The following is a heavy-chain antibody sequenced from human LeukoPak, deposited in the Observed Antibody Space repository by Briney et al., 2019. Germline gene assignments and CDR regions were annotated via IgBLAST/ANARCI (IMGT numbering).Heavy chain of an antibody. Sequence: SQTLSLTCTVSGGSISSGSYYWSWIRQPAGKGLEWIGRIYTSGSTNYNPSLKSRVTISVDTSKNQFSLKLSSVTAADTAVYYCARALGRYYYYMDVWGKGTTVTVSS. CDR1: GGSISSGSYY. J-gene: IGHJ6*03. D-gene: IGHD1-26*01. V-gene: IGHV4-61*02. CDR3: ARALGRYYYYMDV. CDR2: IYTSGST.